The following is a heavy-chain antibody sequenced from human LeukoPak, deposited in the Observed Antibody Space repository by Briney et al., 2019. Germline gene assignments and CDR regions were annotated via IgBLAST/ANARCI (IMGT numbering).Heavy chain of an antibody. J-gene: IGHJ4*02. V-gene: IGHV1-69*13. CDR1: GGTFSSYA. CDR3: ARLSPRGYSYGQSPFDY. D-gene: IGHD5-18*01. Sequence: SVKVPCKASGGTFSSYAISWVRQAPGQGLEWMGGIIPIFGTANYAQKFQGRVTITADESTSTAYMELSSLRSEDTAVYYCARLSPRGYSYGQSPFDYWGQGTLVTVSS. CDR2: IIPIFGTA.